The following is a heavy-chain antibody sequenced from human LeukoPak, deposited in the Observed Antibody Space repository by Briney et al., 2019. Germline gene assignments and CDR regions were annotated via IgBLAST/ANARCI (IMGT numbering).Heavy chain of an antibody. D-gene: IGHD1-26*01. CDR2: ISYSSSYI. CDR3: ASTPSVGDYYPWYFDL. J-gene: IGHJ2*01. CDR1: GFTFRTYS. V-gene: IGHV3-21*01. Sequence: GGSLRLSCAASGFTFRTYSMKWVRQAPGKGLEWVSSISYSSSYIYYADSVKGRFTISRDNAKKSLYLQMDSLRADDTAVYYCASTPSVGDYYPWYFDLWGRGTLVTVSS.